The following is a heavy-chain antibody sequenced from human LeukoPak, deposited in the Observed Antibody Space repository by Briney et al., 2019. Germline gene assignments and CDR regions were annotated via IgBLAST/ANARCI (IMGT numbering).Heavy chain of an antibody. V-gene: IGHV3-30*04. CDR3: ARDGTPLGSGYNYYRGTVV. CDR2: ISYDASNE. CDR1: GFTFNNYA. D-gene: IGHD6-19*01. Sequence: GGSLRLSCAVSGFTFNNYAFHWVRQAPGKGLEWVAIISYDASNEYYADSVKGRFTISRDNSKNILYLQMNSLRAEDTGVYCCARDGTPLGSGYNYYRGTVVWSQGTTVTVSS. J-gene: IGHJ6*02.